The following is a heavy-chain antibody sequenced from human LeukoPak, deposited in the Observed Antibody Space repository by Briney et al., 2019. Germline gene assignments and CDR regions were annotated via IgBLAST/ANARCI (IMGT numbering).Heavy chain of an antibody. D-gene: IGHD2-15*01. CDR1: GFAFSISA. CDR2: IVLGSGHT. V-gene: IGHV1-58*02. CDR3: AADRRVYCTGGTCYLNWFDP. Sequence: ASVKVSCKASGFAFSISAMQWVRQARGQRLEWIGWIVLGSGHTNFAQKFQERVTITRDMSTSTAYMELSSLRSDDTAVYYCAADRRVYCTGGTCYLNWFDPWGQGTLVTVSS. J-gene: IGHJ5*02.